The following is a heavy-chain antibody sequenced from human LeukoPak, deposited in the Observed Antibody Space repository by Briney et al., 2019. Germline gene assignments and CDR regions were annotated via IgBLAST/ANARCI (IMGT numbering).Heavy chain of an antibody. CDR2: IYDSGST. CDR3: ARYSLYDYVWGSYSQTFGFDY. Sequence: PSETLSLTCTVSGGSISSYYWSCIRQPPGKGLEWIGYIYDSGSTNYNPSLKSRVTISVDTSKNQSSLKLSSVTAADTAVYYCARYSLYDYVWGSYSQTFGFDYWGQGTLVAVSS. J-gene: IGHJ4*02. D-gene: IGHD3-16*01. CDR1: GGSISSYY. V-gene: IGHV4-59*01.